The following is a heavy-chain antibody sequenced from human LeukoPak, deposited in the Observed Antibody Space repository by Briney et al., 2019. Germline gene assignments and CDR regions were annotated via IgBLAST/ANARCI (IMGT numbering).Heavy chain of an antibody. J-gene: IGHJ3*02. CDR1: GGSISSSSYY. CDR3: ARGLAGDSAFDI. CDR2: IYYSGSS. V-gene: IGHV4-39*01. D-gene: IGHD6-19*01. Sequence: SETLSLTCTVSGGSISSSSYYWGWIRQPPGKGLEWIGSIYYSGSSYYNPSLKSRVTISVDTSKNQFSLKLSSVTAADTAVYYCARGLAGDSAFDIWGQGTMVTVSS.